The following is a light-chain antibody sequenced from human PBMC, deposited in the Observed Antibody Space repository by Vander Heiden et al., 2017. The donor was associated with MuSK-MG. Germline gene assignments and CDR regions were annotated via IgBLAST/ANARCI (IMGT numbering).Light chain of an antibody. CDR2: DVT. V-gene: IGLV2-23*02. CDR3: SSYAGSDTLV. J-gene: IGLJ2*01. CDR1: SSDVGRYDL. Sequence: QSVLTQPASVSGSPGQSITISCTGTSSDVGRYDLVSWYQHHPGKAPHLMIYDVTKRPSGVSYRFSGSKSANTASLTISGLQAEDEADYYCSSYAGSDTLVFGGGTKLTVL.